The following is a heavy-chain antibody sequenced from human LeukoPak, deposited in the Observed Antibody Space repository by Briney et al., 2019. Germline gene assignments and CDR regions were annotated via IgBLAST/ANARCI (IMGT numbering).Heavy chain of an antibody. CDR2: INPNSGGT. D-gene: IGHD6-13*01. Sequence: ASVKVSCKASGYTFTGYYMHWVRQAPGQGLEWMGWINPNSGGTNYAQKFQGRVTMTRDTSISTAYMELSRLRSDDTAVYYCARELRYSSSWYFDYWGQGTLVTVSS. CDR1: GYTFTGYY. V-gene: IGHV1-2*02. J-gene: IGHJ4*02. CDR3: ARELRYSSSWYFDY.